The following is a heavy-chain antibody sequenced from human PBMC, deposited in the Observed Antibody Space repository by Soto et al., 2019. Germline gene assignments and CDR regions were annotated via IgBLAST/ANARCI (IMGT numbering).Heavy chain of an antibody. D-gene: IGHD2-2*01. CDR1: GFTFSSYA. Sequence: HPGGSLRLSCSASGFTFSSYAMNWVRQAPGKGLEYVSAISSNGGSTYYADSVKGRFTISRDNSKNTLYLQMSSLRAEDTAVYYCVKGKGSCSSTSCYFKVHSLGERGMDVWGQGTTVTVSS. CDR2: ISSNGGST. V-gene: IGHV3-64D*06. CDR3: VKGKGSCSSTSCYFKVHSLGERGMDV. J-gene: IGHJ6*02.